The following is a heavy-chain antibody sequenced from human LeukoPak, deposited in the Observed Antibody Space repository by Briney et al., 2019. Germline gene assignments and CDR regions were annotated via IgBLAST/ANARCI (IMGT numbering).Heavy chain of an antibody. V-gene: IGHV1-69*13. CDR2: IIPIFGTA. CDR1: GGTFSSYA. CDR3: ARQETEYDSSGYDAFDI. Sequence: GASVKVSCKASGGTFSSYAISWVRQAPGQGLEWMGGIIPIFGTANYAQKYQGRVTITADESTSTAYMELSSLRSGDTAVYYCARQETEYDSSGYDAFDIWGQGTMVTVSS. D-gene: IGHD3-22*01. J-gene: IGHJ3*02.